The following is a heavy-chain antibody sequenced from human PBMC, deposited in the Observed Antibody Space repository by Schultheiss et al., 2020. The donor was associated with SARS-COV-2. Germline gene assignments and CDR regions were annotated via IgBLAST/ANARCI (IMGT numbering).Heavy chain of an antibody. CDR1: GGSISSGGYY. CDR2: IYYSGST. CDR3: ARMGYTEGWFDP. J-gene: IGHJ5*02. D-gene: IGHD5-18*01. Sequence: SETLSLTCTVSGGSISSGGYYWSWIRQHPGKGLEWIGYIYYSGSTYYIPSLKSRVTISVDTSKNQSSLKLSAVTAADTAVYYCARMGYTEGWFDPWGQGTLVTVSS. V-gene: IGHV4-31*03.